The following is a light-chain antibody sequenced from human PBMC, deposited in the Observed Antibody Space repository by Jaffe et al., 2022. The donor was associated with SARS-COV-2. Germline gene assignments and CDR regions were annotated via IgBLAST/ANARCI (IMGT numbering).Light chain of an antibody. Sequence: DVVMTQSPLSLPVTLGQPASISCRSSQRLVNSDGNTFLSWFRRRPGRSPRRLIYGVSNRDSGVPDRFSGSGSGTDFTLIISRVEAEDVGVYYCVQHTLWPHTFAQGTKLEIK. V-gene: IGKV2-30*01. CDR2: GVS. J-gene: IGKJ2*01. CDR1: QRLVNSDGNTF. CDR3: VQHTLWPHT.